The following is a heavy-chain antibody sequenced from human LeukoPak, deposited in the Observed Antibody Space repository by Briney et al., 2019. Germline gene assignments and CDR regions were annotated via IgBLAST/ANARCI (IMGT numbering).Heavy chain of an antibody. Sequence: GGSLRLSCAASGFTFSSYSMNWVRQAPGKGLEWVSSISSSSSYIYYADSVKGRFTISRDNAKNSLYLQMNSLRAEDTAVYYCARDSEGSQLGLPSMFDYWGQGTLVTVSS. V-gene: IGHV3-21*01. CDR3: ARDSEGSQLGLPSMFDY. CDR1: GFTFSSYS. J-gene: IGHJ4*02. CDR2: ISSSSSYI. D-gene: IGHD5-18*01.